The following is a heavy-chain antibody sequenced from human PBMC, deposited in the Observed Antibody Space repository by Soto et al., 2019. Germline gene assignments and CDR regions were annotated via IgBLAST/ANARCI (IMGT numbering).Heavy chain of an antibody. CDR2: IYSGGST. D-gene: IGHD6-19*01. CDR1: GFTVSSNY. CDR3: AGTYSSGRLYYGMDV. J-gene: IGHJ6*02. V-gene: IGHV3-66*01. Sequence: PGGSLRLSCAASGFTVSSNYMSWVRQAPGKGLEWVSVIYSGGSTYYADSVKGRFTISRDNSKNTLYLQMNSLRAEDTAVYYCAGTYSSGRLYYGMDVWGQGTTVTVSS.